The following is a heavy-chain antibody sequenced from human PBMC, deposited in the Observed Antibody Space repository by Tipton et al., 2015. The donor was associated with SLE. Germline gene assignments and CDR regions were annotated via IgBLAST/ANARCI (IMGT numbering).Heavy chain of an antibody. CDR3: ARQSGSYLP. V-gene: IGHV4-59*08. J-gene: IGHJ6*02. Sequence: TLSLTCTVSGGSISSHYWSWIRQPPGKGLEWIGYIFYSGSTNFNPSLKSRVTISVDTSKKQFSLKLSSVTAADTAVYYCARQSGSYLPWGQGTTVTVSS. CDR2: IFYSGST. CDR1: GGSISSHY. D-gene: IGHD1-26*01.